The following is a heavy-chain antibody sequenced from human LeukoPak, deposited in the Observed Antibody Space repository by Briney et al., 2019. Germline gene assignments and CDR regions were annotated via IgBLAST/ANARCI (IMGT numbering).Heavy chain of an antibody. Sequence: SETLSLTCTVSGGSISSYYWSWIRQPPGKGLEWIGYIYYSGSTSYNPSLKSRVTISVDTSKNQFSLKLSSMTAADTAVYYCARGGNLSPGFDPWGQGTLVTVSS. D-gene: IGHD4-23*01. CDR3: ARGGNLSPGFDP. J-gene: IGHJ5*02. CDR1: GGSISSYY. V-gene: IGHV4-59*01. CDR2: IYYSGST.